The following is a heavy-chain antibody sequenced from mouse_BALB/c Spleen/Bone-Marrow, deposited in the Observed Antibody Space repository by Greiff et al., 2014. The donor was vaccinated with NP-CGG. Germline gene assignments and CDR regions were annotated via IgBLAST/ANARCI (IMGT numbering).Heavy chain of an antibody. V-gene: IGHV14-3*02. J-gene: IGHJ4*01. CDR2: IDPANGNT. CDR3: ARGTPYAMDY. CDR1: GFNIKDTY. Sequence: DVKLVESGAELVKPGASVKLSCTASGFNIKDTYMHWVKQRPEQGLEWIGRIDPANGNTKYDPKFQGKATITADTSSNTAYLQLSSLTSEDTAVYYCARGTPYAMDYWGQGTSVTVSS. D-gene: IGHD2-14*01.